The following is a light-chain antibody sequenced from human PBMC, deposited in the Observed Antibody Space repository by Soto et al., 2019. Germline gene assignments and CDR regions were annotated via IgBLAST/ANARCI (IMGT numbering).Light chain of an antibody. CDR3: QQYHSWPA. CDR2: GSA. CDR1: QSVFSS. V-gene: IGKV3-15*01. J-gene: IGKJ1*01. Sequence: EIVMTQSPATLSVSPGERATLSCRASQSVFSSLAWYQQRPGQAPRLLIYGSATRATGIPDRFSGSGSGTEFTLIISSLQSEDSAVYYCQQYHSWPAFGQGTKVDIK.